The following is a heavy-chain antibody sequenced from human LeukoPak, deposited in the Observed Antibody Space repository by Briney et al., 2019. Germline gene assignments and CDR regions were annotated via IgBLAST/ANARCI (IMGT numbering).Heavy chain of an antibody. Sequence: SETLSLTCAVYGGSFSGYYWSWIRQPPGKGPEWIGEINHSGSTNYNPSLKSRVTISVDTSKNQFSLKLSSVTAADTAVYYCARGVWYCSGGSCYKYYYYYMDAWGKGTTVTVSS. V-gene: IGHV4-34*01. CDR1: GGSFSGYY. CDR2: INHSGST. J-gene: IGHJ6*03. CDR3: ARGVWYCSGGSCYKYYYYYMDA. D-gene: IGHD2-15*01.